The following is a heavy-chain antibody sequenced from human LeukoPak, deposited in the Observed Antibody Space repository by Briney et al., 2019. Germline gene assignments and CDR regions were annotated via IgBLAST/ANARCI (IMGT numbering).Heavy chain of an antibody. D-gene: IGHD3-10*01. CDR1: GGSFSGYY. V-gene: IGHV4-34*01. CDR3: ARSGWGYGSGSYFHY. CDR2: INHSGST. Sequence: SETLSLTCAVYGGSFSGYYWNWIRQPPGKGLEWIGEINHSGSTNYNPSLKSRVTISVDTSKNQFSLKLSSVTAADTAVYYCARSGWGYGSGSYFHYWGQGTLVTVSS. J-gene: IGHJ4*02.